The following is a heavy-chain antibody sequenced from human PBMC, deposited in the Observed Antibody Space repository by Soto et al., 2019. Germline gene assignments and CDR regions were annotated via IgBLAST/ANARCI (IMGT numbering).Heavy chain of an antibody. J-gene: IGHJ1*01. CDR3: ARHWGHSESNPPAEYFQH. CDR1: RYSFTSYW. V-gene: IGHV5-51*01. Sequence: VESLKISCKGSRYSFTSYWIGWVRQMPGKGLEWMGIIYPGDSDTRYSPSFQGQVTISADKSISTAYLQWSCLKASDTAMYYCARHWGHSESNPPAEYFQHWGQGTLVTIAS. CDR2: IYPGDSDT. D-gene: IGHD1-26*01.